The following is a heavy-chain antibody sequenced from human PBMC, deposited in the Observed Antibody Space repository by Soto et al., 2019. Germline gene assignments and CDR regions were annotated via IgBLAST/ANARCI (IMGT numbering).Heavy chain of an antibody. D-gene: IGHD2-15*01. CDR3: ARTSELVVNSPAQFDY. CDR2: IIPIFGTA. V-gene: IGHV1-69*13. J-gene: IGHJ4*02. Sequence: ASVKVSCKASGGTFSSYAISWVRQAPGQGLEWMGGIIPIFGTANYAQKFQGRVTITADESTSTAYMELSSLRSEDTAVYYCARTSELVVNSPAQFDYWGQGTLVTVSS. CDR1: GGTFSSYA.